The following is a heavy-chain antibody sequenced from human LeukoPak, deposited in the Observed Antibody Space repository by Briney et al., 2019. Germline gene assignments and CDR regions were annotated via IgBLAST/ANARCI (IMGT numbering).Heavy chain of an antibody. CDR1: GGSISSSGYY. CDR3: ARGEVAAGTFDY. D-gene: IGHD6-13*01. CDR2: INHSGST. V-gene: IGHV4-39*07. Sequence: SETLSLTCTVSGGSISSSGYYWGWIRQPPGKGLEWIGEINHSGSTNYNPSLKSRVTISVDTSKNQFSLKLSSVTAADTAVYYCARGEVAAGTFDYWGQGTLVTVSS. J-gene: IGHJ4*02.